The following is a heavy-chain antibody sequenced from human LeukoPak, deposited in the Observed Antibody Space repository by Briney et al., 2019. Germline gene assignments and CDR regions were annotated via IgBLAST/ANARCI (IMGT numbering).Heavy chain of an antibody. CDR1: GGSLSSYY. Sequence: SETLSLTCTVSGGSLSSYYLSWGRQPPRKGLEGVGYIYYSGSTNYNPSLKSRVTISVDKSKNQFSLKLSSVTAADTAVYYCARVDRGIVVVPAARGNAFDIWGQGTMVTVSS. V-gene: IGHV4-59*12. D-gene: IGHD2-2*01. CDR2: IYYSGST. J-gene: IGHJ3*02. CDR3: ARVDRGIVVVPAARGNAFDI.